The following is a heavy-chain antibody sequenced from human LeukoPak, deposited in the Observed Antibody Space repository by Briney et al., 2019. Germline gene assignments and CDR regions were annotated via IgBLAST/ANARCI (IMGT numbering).Heavy chain of an antibody. CDR3: VRTPPNWGADY. CDR1: GYTFTNYY. J-gene: IGHJ4*02. Sequence: ASVKVSCKASGYTFTNYYMHWVRQATGQGLEWMGWMSPKSGNTGYAQKFQGRVTMTSNTALSTAYMELSSLRSEDTAVYYCVRTPPNWGADYWGQGTLVTVSS. V-gene: IGHV1-8*02. CDR2: MSPKSGNT. D-gene: IGHD7-27*01.